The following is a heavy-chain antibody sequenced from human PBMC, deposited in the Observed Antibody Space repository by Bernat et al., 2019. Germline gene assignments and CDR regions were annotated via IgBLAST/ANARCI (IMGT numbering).Heavy chain of an antibody. J-gene: IGHJ6*03. CDR3: ARTEGYYGSGSYSMDV. CDR1: GYSFTSYW. Sequence: EVQLVQSGAEVKKPGESLRISCQGSGYSFTSYWITWVRQMPGKGLEWMGIIYPGDSDTRYSPSFQGQVTISADKSISTAYLQWSSLKASDTAMYYCARTEGYYGSGSYSMDVWGKGTTVTVSS. V-gene: IGHV5-51*01. CDR2: IYPGDSDT. D-gene: IGHD3-10*01.